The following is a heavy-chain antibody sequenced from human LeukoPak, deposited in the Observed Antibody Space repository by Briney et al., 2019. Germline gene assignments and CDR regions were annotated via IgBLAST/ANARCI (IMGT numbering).Heavy chain of an antibody. J-gene: IGHJ5*02. Sequence: KSSETLSLTRAVSGGSISSGGYSWSWIRQPPGKGLEWIGYIYHSGSTYYNPSLKSRVTISVDRSKNQFSLKLSSVTAADTAVYYCARLSSDDYEWGLGWFDPWGQGTLVTVSS. CDR1: GGSISSGGYS. V-gene: IGHV4-30-2*02. CDR3: ARLSSDDYEWGLGWFDP. D-gene: IGHD3-16*01. CDR2: IYHSGST.